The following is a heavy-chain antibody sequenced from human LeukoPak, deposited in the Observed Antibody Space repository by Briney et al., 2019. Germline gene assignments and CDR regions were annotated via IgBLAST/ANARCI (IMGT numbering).Heavy chain of an antibody. CDR2: IRYDGSNK. V-gene: IGHV3-30*02. Sequence: GGSLRLSCVASGFTFSSYSMSWVRQAPGKGLEWVAFIRYDGSNKYYADSVKGRFTISRDNSKNTLYLQMNSLRAEDTAVYYCARDTNVLRYFDWFDYWGQGTLVTVSS. CDR1: GFTFSSYS. CDR3: ARDTNVLRYFDWFDY. J-gene: IGHJ4*02. D-gene: IGHD3-9*01.